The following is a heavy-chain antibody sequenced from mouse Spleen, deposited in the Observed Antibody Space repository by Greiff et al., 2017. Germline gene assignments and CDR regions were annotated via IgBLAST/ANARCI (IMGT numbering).Heavy chain of an antibody. D-gene: IGHD2-3*01. J-gene: IGHJ4*01. CDR1: GYAFSSSW. CDR3: ASMSDGYLYAMDY. CDR2: IYPGDGDT. V-gene: IGHV1-82*01. Sequence: VQLQQSGPELVKPGASVKISCKASGYAFSSSWMNWVKQRPGKGLEWIGRIYPGDGDTNYNGKFKGKATLTADKSSSTAYMQLSSLTSEDSAVYFCASMSDGYLYAMDYWGQGTSVTVSS.